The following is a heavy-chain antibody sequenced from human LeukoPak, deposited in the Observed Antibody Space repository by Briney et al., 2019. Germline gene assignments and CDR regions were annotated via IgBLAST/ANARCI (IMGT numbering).Heavy chain of an antibody. CDR2: IISIFGTA. Sequence: SVKISCKGSGCTFCSYAFSWVRQAPGQGLEGMGVIISIFGTANNAQKFRGRVMNTTDESTSTAYMELSSLRSEETPVYYCVRHHYDYSFCIWGQRTTGPVSS. V-gene: IGHV1-69*05. D-gene: IGHD3-22*01. J-gene: IGHJ3*02. CDR3: VRHHYDYSFCI. CDR1: GCTFCSYA.